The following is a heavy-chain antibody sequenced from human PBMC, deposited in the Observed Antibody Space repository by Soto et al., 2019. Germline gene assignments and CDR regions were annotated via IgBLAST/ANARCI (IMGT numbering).Heavy chain of an antibody. V-gene: IGHV3-43*01. CDR1: GFTFDDYT. D-gene: IGHD6-13*01. CDR3: AKDNGPYSSSWSGSGFDY. Sequence: GGSLRLSCAASGFTFDDYTMHWVRQAPGKGLEWVSLISWDGGSTYYADSVMGRFTISRDNSKNSLYLQMNSLRTEDTALYYCAKDNGPYSSSWSGSGFDYWGQGTLVTVSS. CDR2: ISWDGGST. J-gene: IGHJ4*02.